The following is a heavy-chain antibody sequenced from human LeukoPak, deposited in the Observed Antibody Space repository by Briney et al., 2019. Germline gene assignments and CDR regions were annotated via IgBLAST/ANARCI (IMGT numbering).Heavy chain of an antibody. J-gene: IGHJ4*02. Sequence: ASVKVSCKASGYTFTSYYVHWVRQAPGQGLEWMGIINPSNINTTYARKFQGRVTMTRDMSTSTAYMELSSLRSEDTAVYYCASEPSPGIAAGLXWGQGTLVTVSX. CDR3: ASEPSPGIAAGLX. CDR2: INPSNINT. D-gene: IGHD6-13*01. V-gene: IGHV1-46*01. CDR1: GYTFTSYY.